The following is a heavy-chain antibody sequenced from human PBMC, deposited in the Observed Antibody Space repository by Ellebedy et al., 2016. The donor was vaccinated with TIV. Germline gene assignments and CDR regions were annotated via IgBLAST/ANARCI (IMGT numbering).Heavy chain of an antibody. CDR2: IAGGGGSI. V-gene: IGHV3-23*01. J-gene: IGHJ4*02. D-gene: IGHD2-2*01. CDR3: ARGGYCSSNTCIFDY. CDR1: GFTFNTYA. Sequence: GGSLRLXXAASGFTFNTYAMSWVRQAPGKGLEWVSSIAGGGGSIYYADSVKGRFTISRDNSKNTLYLQMNSLRAEDTALYYCARGGYCSSNTCIFDYWGQGTLVTVSS.